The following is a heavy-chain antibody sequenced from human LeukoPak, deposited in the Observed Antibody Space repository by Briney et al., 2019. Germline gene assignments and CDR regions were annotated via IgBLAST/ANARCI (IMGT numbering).Heavy chain of an antibody. D-gene: IGHD3-10*01. J-gene: IGHJ4*02. CDR1: GFTFSNYA. V-gene: IGHV3-23*01. CDR3: ARVSHRLGY. Sequence: GGSLRLSCAVSGFTFSNYAMAWVRQAPGKGLEWVSAISGNGGRTYSADSVQGRFTISRDNSKNTVYLQMDNLRAEDSAMYYCARVSHRLGYWGQGTLVTVSS. CDR2: ISGNGGRT.